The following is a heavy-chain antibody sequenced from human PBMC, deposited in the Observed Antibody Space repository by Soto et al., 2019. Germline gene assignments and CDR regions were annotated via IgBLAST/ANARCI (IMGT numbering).Heavy chain of an antibody. D-gene: IGHD5-12*01. CDR1: GGSISSGGYS. CDR2: IYHSGST. CDR3: ARGRSSGDGVLGLRWFDP. Sequence: QLQLQESGSGLVKPSQTLSLTCAVSGGSISSGGYSWSWIRQPPGKGLEWIGYIYHSGSTYYNPSLKTRVTISVDRSKNQFSLKLSSVTAADTAVYYCARGRSSGDGVLGLRWFDPWGQGTLVTVSS. V-gene: IGHV4-30-2*01. J-gene: IGHJ5*02.